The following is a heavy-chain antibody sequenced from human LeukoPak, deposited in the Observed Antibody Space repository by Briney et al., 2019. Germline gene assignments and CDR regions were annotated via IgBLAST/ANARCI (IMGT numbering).Heavy chain of an antibody. CDR2: FYNILTT. V-gene: IGHV4-59*01. CDR3: ATGGGWLPDY. Sequence: XXGLQWFVYFYNILTTTYNPSLNSRVTISVDMSKNQFSLRLGSVTATDTAVYYCATGGGWLPDYWGQGTLVTVSS. J-gene: IGHJ4*02. D-gene: IGHD3-22*01.